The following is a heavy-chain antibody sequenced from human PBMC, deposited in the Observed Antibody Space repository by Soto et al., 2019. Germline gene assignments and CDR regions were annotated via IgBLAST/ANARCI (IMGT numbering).Heavy chain of an antibody. CDR2: ISGSGGST. J-gene: IGHJ4*02. CDR1: GFTFSSYA. V-gene: IGHV3-23*01. D-gene: IGHD3-10*01. CDR3: AKVYLRRFGELLGPPYYFDY. Sequence: PGGSLRLSCAASGFTFSSYAMSWVRQAPGKGLEWVSAISGSGGSTYYADSVKGRFTISRDNSKNTLYLQMNSLRAEDTAVYYCAKVYLRRFGELLGPPYYFDYWGQGTLVTVSS.